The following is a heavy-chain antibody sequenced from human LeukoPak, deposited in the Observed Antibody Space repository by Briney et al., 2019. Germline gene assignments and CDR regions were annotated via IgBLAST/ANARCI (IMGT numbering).Heavy chain of an antibody. CDR2: INSDGSST. CDR1: GFTFRSYW. V-gene: IGHV3-74*01. Sequence: PGGSLRLSCAASGFTFRSYWMHWVRQAPGKGLVWVSRINSDGSSTTYADSVKGRFTISRDNAKNTLYLQMNSLRAEDTAVYYCARWETTVTTLDYWGQGTLVTVSS. D-gene: IGHD4-17*01. J-gene: IGHJ4*02. CDR3: ARWETTVTTLDY.